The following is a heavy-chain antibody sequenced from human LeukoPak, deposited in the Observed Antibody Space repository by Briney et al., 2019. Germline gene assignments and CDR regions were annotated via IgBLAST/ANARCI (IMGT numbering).Heavy chain of an antibody. CDR3: ARGLGRFWFDP. Sequence: SETLSLTCTVSGGSISSYYWSWIRQHPGKGLEWIGCIYYSGSTYYNPSLKSRVTISVDTSKNQFSLKLSSVTAADTAVYYCARGLGRFWFDPWGQGTLVTVSS. V-gene: IGHV4-59*06. CDR1: GGSISSYY. J-gene: IGHJ5*02. D-gene: IGHD3-3*01. CDR2: IYYSGST.